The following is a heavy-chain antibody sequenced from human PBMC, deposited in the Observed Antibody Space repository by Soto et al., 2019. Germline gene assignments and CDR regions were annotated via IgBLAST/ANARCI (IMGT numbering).Heavy chain of an antibody. CDR2: INHSGST. V-gene: IGHV4-34*01. CDR1: GGSFSGYY. Sequence: SETLSLTCAVYGGSFSGYYWSWIRQPPGKGLEWIGEINHSGSTNYNPSLKSRVTISVDTSKNQFSLKLSSVTAADTAVYYCARDIVVVPAAIIYFDYWGQGTLVTAPQ. CDR3: ARDIVVVPAAIIYFDY. J-gene: IGHJ4*02. D-gene: IGHD2-2*02.